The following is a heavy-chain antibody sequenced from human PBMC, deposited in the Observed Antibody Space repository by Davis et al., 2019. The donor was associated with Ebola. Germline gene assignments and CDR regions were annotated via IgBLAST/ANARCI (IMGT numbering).Heavy chain of an antibody. CDR2: INHSGIT. Sequence: PSETLSLTCAVYGGSFSGYYWSWIRQPPGKGLEWIGEINHSGITNYNPSLKSRVTISVDTSKNQFSLKLSSVTAADTAVYYCARGEGSFWGQGTLVTVSS. J-gene: IGHJ4*02. CDR3: ARGEGSF. V-gene: IGHV4-34*01. D-gene: IGHD3-10*01. CDR1: GGSFSGYY.